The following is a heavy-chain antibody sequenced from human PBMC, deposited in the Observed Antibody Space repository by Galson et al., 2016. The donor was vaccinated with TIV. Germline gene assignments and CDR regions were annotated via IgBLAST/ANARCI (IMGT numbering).Heavy chain of an antibody. CDR3: TTSSLLGYDRYRFDN. V-gene: IGHV3-15*07. Sequence: SLRLSCAASGFTFSRAWMNWVRQAPGKGLEWVGRIRTKTDGGTTDYAAPVKGKFAISRDDSKDTLYLRMSGLKAEDKAVYYCTTSSLLGYDRYRFDNWGQGTTVTVSS. J-gene: IGHJ4*02. CDR1: GFTFSRAW. D-gene: IGHD3-10*02. CDR2: IRTKTDGGTT.